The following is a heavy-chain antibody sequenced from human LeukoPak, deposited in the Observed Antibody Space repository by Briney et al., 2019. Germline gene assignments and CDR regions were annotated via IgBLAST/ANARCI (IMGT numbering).Heavy chain of an antibody. CDR3: ARAGSFRFDY. CDR1: GFTFSNYW. Sequence: GGSLRLSCAASGFTFSNYWMHWVRQAPGKGLVWVSRINSDGINTSYADSVKGRFTISRDDAKNTLYLQMNDLRAEDTAVYYCARAGSFRFDYWGQGTLVTVSS. CDR2: INSDGINT. J-gene: IGHJ4*02. D-gene: IGHD3-10*01. V-gene: IGHV3-74*01.